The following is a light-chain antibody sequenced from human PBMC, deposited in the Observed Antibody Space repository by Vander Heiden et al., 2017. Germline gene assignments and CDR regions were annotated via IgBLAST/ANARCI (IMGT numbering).Light chain of an antibody. V-gene: IGLV3-1*01. CDR2: QDN. CDR1: KLGDKY. CDR3: QAWASSTRV. J-gene: IGLJ3*02. Sequence: SYELTQPPSLSVSPGQTASITCSGDKLGDKYASWYQQRPGQSPVLVIHQDNKRPSGIPERFSGSNSGNTASLTISGTQAMDEADYYCQAWASSTRVFGGGTKLTVL.